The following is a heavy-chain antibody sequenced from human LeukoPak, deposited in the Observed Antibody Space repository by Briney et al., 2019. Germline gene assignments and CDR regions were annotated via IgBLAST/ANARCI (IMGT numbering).Heavy chain of an antibody. CDR2: ISYDGSNK. CDR1: GFTFSSYA. CDR3: ARDYYYDSSGYSDY. Sequence: GGSLRLSCAASGFTFSSYAMHWVRQAPGKGLEWVAVISYDGSNKYYADSVKGRFTISRDISKNTLYLQMNSLRAEDTAVYYCARDYYYDSSGYSDYWGQGTLVTVSS. D-gene: IGHD3-22*01. J-gene: IGHJ4*02. V-gene: IGHV3-30*04.